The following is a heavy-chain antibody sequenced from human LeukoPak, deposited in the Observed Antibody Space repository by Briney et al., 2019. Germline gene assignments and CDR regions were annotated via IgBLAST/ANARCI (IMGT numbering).Heavy chain of an antibody. Sequence: SETLSLTCAVYGGSFSGYYWSWIRQPPGKGLEWIGEINHSGSTNYNPSLKSRVTIPVDTSKNQFSLKLSSVTAADTAVYYCARGLRGSSTSRVSSKISVHYYGMDVWGKGTTVTVSS. CDR1: GGSFSGYY. D-gene: IGHD2-2*01. J-gene: IGHJ6*04. CDR3: ARGLRGSSTSRVSSKISVHYYGMDV. V-gene: IGHV4-34*01. CDR2: INHSGST.